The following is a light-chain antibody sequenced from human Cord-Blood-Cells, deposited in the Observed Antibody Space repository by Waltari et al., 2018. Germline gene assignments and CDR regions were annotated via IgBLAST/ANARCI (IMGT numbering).Light chain of an antibody. CDR2: ELS. CDR1: SSDVRGYNY. CDR3: SSYAGSNNFV. Sequence: QSALTQHTSASGSLGQSVTISCTGTSSDVRGYNYVSWYQQHTGKATKLMTYELSKRPSGVPDRFSGSKSDNAASLTVGVLQAEDEADYYCSSYAGSNNFVFGAGTKVTVL. J-gene: IGLJ1*01. V-gene: IGLV2-8*01.